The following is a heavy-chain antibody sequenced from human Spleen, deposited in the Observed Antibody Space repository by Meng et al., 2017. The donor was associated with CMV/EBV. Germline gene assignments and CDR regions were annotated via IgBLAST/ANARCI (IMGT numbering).Heavy chain of an antibody. CDR3: ARDSTEALDI. Sequence: SETLSLTCTVSGYSITSGYYWGWIRQPPGTGLEWIGSMYSFGRTYYNPSLKSRVTISVDTSKNQLSLKLNSVTAADSAVSYCARDSTEALDIWGQGTMVTVSS. J-gene: IGHJ3*02. CDR2: MYSFGRT. CDR1: GYSITSGYY. V-gene: IGHV4-38-2*02.